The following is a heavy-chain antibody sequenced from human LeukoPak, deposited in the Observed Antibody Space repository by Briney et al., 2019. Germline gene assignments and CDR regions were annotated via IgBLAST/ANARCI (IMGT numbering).Heavy chain of an antibody. CDR3: ARHAGSRDGYNAPGDY. V-gene: IGHV5-51*01. CDR2: IYPGDSDT. J-gene: IGHJ4*02. Sequence: GESLKISCKGSGYSFTSYWIGWVRQMPGKGLEWMGIIYPGDSDTRYSPSFQGQVTISADKSISTAYLQWSSLKASDTAMYYCARHAGSRDGYNAPGDYWGQGTLVTVSS. D-gene: IGHD5-24*01. CDR1: GYSFTSYW.